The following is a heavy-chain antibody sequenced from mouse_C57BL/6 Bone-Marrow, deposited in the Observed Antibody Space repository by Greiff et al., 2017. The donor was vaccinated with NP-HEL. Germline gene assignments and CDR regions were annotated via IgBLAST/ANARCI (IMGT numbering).Heavy chain of an antibody. CDR2: IDPENGDT. CDR3: TTYIPKD. V-gene: IGHV14-4*01. Sequence: VQLQQSGAELVRPGASVKLSRTASGFNIKDDYMHWVKQRPEQGLEWIGWIDPENGDTEYASKFQGKATITADTSSNTAYLQLSSLTSEDTAVYYCTTYIPKDWGQGTLVTVSA. J-gene: IGHJ3*01. D-gene: IGHD1-3*01. CDR1: GFNIKDDY.